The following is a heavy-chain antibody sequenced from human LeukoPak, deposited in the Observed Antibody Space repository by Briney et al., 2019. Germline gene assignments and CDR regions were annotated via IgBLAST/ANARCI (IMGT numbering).Heavy chain of an antibody. CDR2: IYSGGST. Sequence: PGGSLRLSCAASGFTVSSNYMSWVRQAPGKGLEWVSVIYSGGSTYYADSVKGRFTISRDNSKNTLYLQMNSLRAEDTAVYYCASWDDLTSGFDPWGQGTLVTVSS. CDR1: GFTVSSNY. CDR3: ASWDDLTSGFDP. D-gene: IGHD1-1*01. V-gene: IGHV3-66*01. J-gene: IGHJ5*02.